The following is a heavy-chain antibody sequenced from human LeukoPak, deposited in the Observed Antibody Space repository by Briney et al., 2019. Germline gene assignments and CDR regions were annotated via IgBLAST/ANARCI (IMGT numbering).Heavy chain of an antibody. Sequence: PGGSLRLSCAASGFTFSSYAMSWVRQAPGKGLEWVSAIRGSGGSTYYADSVKGRFTISRENSNNTLYLQMNSLRAEDTAVYYCAKGGRTGTTGEIYYYYGMDVWGQGTTVTVSS. CDR1: GFTFSSYA. CDR3: AKGGRTGTTGEIYYYYGMDV. CDR2: IRGSGGST. D-gene: IGHD1-7*01. J-gene: IGHJ6*02. V-gene: IGHV3-23*01.